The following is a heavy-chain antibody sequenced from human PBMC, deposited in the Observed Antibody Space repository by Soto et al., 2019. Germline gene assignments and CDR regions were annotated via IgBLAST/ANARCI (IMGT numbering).Heavy chain of an antibody. J-gene: IGHJ3*02. CDR3: ARRAIYYDSSGYPTRGAFDI. D-gene: IGHD3-22*01. Sequence: GESLKISCKGSGYSFTRYWIGWVRQIPGKGLEWMGIIYPGDSDTRYSPSFQGQVTISADKSISTAYLQWSSLKASDTAMYYCARRAIYYDSSGYPTRGAFDIWGQGTMVTVSS. CDR1: GYSFTRYW. V-gene: IGHV5-51*01. CDR2: IYPGDSDT.